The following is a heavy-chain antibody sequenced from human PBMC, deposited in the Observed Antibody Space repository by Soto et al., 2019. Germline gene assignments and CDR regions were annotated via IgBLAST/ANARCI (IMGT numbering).Heavy chain of an antibody. V-gene: IGHV4-59*01. CDR3: ARVGYYHGSGSYSPGWFDP. CDR2: IYYSGST. D-gene: IGHD3-10*01. CDR1: GGSISSYY. J-gene: IGHJ5*02. Sequence: PSETLSLTCTVSGGSISSYYWSWIRQPPGKGLEWIGYIYYSGSTNYNPSLKSRVTISVDTSKNQFSLKLSSVTAADTAVYYCARVGYYHGSGSYSPGWFDPWGQGTLVTVSS.